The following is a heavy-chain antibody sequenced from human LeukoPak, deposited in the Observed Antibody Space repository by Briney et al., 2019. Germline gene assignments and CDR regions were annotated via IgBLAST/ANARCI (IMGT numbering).Heavy chain of an antibody. J-gene: IGHJ4*02. D-gene: IGHD6-13*01. CDR3: ARVQQGGYFDY. Sequence: PSETLSLTCTVSGGSIRTYYWSWIRQTPGKGLEWIGYIYHSGSTNSNPSLKGRVTISLDTSKNQFSLKLSSVTAADTAVYYCARVQQGGYFDYWGQGTLVTVSS. CDR1: GGSIRTYY. CDR2: IYHSGST. V-gene: IGHV4-59*12.